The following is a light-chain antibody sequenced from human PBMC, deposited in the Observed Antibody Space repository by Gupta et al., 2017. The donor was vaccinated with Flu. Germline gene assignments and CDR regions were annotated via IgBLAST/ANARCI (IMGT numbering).Light chain of an antibody. CDR1: SSNIGSNT. CDR2: SNN. CDR3: AAWDDRLSGRV. V-gene: IGLV1-44*01. Sequence: QSVLTQPPSASGPPGQRVTISCSGSSSNIGSNTVNWYQQLPGTAPKLLIYSNNQRPSGVLDRFSASKSGTPASLAIRGRQSEEEADYSCAAWDDRLSGRVFGGGTKRTVL. J-gene: IGLJ3*02.